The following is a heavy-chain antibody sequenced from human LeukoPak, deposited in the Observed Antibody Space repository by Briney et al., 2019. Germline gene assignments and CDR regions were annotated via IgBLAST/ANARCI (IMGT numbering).Heavy chain of an antibody. J-gene: IGHJ5*02. CDR2: IYYSGST. CDR1: GGSISSYY. V-gene: IGHV4-59*08. CDR3: ASRTYGSGSYYRWFDP. D-gene: IGHD3-10*01. Sequence: SETLSLTCTVSGGSISSYYWSWIRQPPGKGLEWIGYIYYSGSTNYNPSLKSRVTISVDTSKNQFSLKLSSVTAADTAVYYCASRTYGSGSYYRWFDPWGQGTLVTVSS.